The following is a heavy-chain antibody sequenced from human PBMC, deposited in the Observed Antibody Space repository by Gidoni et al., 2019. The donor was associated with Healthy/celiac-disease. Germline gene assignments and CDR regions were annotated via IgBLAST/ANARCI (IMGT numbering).Heavy chain of an antibody. Sequence: QVQLQESGPGLVKPSETLSLTCHVPGGSISSYYWSCTRQPPGKGLEGIGYIYYSGRTNYNPSLKSRGTISVDTSKNQFSLKLSSVTAADTAVYYCATSAAGSAWFDPWGQGTLVTVSS. CDR2: IYYSGRT. CDR1: GGSISSYY. V-gene: IGHV4-59*01. CDR3: ATSAAGSAWFDP. J-gene: IGHJ5*02. D-gene: IGHD6-13*01.